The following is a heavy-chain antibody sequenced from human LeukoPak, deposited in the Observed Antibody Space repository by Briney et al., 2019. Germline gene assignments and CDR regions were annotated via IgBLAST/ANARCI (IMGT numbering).Heavy chain of an antibody. D-gene: IGHD6-13*01. CDR1: GFTFSSYG. CDR2: IWYDGSNK. V-gene: IGHV3-33*01. J-gene: IGHJ5*02. CDR3: ARERGSWYRNCFDP. Sequence: GGSLRLSCAASGFTFSSYGMHWVRQAPGKGLEWVAVIWYDGSNKYYADSVKGRFTISRDNSKNTLYLQMNSLRAEDTAVYYCARERGSWYRNCFDPWGQGTLVTVSS.